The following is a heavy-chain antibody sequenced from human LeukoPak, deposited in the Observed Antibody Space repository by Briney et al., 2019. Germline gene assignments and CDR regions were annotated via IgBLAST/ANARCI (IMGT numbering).Heavy chain of an antibody. CDR1: GASISSDY. Sequence: PSETLSLTCSVSGASISSDYWSWIRQPPGKGLEWIGNIYSSETTKYNPSLRSRPTISGDTSKNQFSLKLSSVTAADTAVYYCARHFPYCGGDCLYYYMDVWGKGTTVTVSS. CDR3: ARHFPYCGGDCLYYYMDV. CDR2: IYSSETT. V-gene: IGHV4-4*09. J-gene: IGHJ6*03. D-gene: IGHD2-21*02.